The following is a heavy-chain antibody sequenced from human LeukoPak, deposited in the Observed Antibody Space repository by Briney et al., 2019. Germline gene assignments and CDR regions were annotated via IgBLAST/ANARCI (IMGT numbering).Heavy chain of an antibody. V-gene: IGHV4-59*01. CDR1: GGSISSYY. Sequence: PSETLSLTCTVSGGSISSYYWSWIRQPPGKGLEWIAYLFYSGSTDYNPSLESRVTISVDTSKNQFSLKLRSVTAADTAVYYCATVAVIRGVTYFDYWDQGTLVTVSS. D-gene: IGHD3-10*01. CDR2: LFYSGST. J-gene: IGHJ4*02. CDR3: ATVAVIRGVTYFDY.